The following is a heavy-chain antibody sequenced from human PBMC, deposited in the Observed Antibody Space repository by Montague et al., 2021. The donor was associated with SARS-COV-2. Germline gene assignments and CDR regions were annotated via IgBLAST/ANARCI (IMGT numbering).Heavy chain of an antibody. CDR3: ARGRVDTTRIWVVVTGAAHYFDA. J-gene: IGHJ4*02. V-gene: IGHV4-34*01. D-gene: IGHD3-22*01. CDR2: VNHSGRI. CDR1: GGSFSDYD. Sequence: SETLSLTCAVYGGSFSDYDWTWIRQPPGKGLEWLGEVNHSGRINYNPSLKSRITISVDTSKNQFSLKLSSVTAADTAVYFCARGRVDTTRIWVVVTGAAHYFDAWGQGTLVTVSS.